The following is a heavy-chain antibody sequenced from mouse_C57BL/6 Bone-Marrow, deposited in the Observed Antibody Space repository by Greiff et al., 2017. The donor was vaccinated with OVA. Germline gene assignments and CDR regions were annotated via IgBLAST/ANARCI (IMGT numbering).Heavy chain of an antibody. CDR1: GYTFTSYW. CDR3: ARRRYDGYYVG. V-gene: IGHV1-50*01. CDR2: IDPSDSYT. Sequence: VQLQQPGAELVKPGASVKLSCKASGYTFTSYWMQWVKQRPGQGLEWIGEIDPSDSYTNYNQKFKGKATLTVDTSSSTAYMQLSSLTSEDSAVYYCARRRYDGYYVGWGQGTTLTVSS. D-gene: IGHD2-3*01. J-gene: IGHJ2*01.